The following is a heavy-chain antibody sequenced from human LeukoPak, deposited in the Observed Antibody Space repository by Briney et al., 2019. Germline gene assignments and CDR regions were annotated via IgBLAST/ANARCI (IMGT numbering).Heavy chain of an antibody. J-gene: IGHJ6*02. CDR2: ISWNSGSI. V-gene: IGHV3-9*01. CDR3: AKESVRGPTYYYGMDV. CDR1: GFTFDDYA. D-gene: IGHD3-10*01. Sequence: GRSLRLSCAASGFTFDDYAMHWVRQAPGKGLEWVSGISWNSGSIGYADSVKGRFTISRDNAKNSLYLQMNSLRAEDTALYYCAKESVRGPTYYYGMDVWGQGTTVTVSS.